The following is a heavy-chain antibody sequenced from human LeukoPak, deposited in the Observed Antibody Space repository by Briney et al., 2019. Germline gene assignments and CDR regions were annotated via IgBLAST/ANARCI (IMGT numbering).Heavy chain of an antibody. V-gene: IGHV4-38-2*01. CDR3: AWVLTWVYYFDY. Sequence: PSETLSLTCAVSGYSISSGYYWGWIRQPPGKGLEWIGRIYPSGSTYYNPSPKNRGIITVDTSKNQLSLMQRSVTAADTAVYYCAWVLTWVYYFDYWGQGTLVTVSS. CDR2: IYPSGST. CDR1: GYSISSGYY. D-gene: IGHD3-16*01. J-gene: IGHJ4*02.